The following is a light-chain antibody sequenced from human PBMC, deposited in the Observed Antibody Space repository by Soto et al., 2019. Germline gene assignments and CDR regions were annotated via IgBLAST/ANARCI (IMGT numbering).Light chain of an antibody. Sequence: ENVLTQSPGTLSLTPGERGTLSCRASQTISNNYLAWYQQKPGQAPRLLIYDASNRATGIPDRFSGSGSGTDFTLTISRLEPEDFAVYHCQQYGSSPWTFGQGTKVEIK. J-gene: IGKJ1*01. CDR1: QTISNNY. CDR2: DAS. CDR3: QQYGSSPWT. V-gene: IGKV3-20*01.